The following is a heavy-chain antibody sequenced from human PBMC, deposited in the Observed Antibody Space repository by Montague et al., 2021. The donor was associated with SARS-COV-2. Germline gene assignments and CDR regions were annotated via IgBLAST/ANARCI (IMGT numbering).Heavy chain of an antibody. V-gene: IGHV4-39*01. CDR2: IYYRGST. CDR3: ARRASSFDNWFDL. J-gene: IGHJ5*02. CDR1: GGSISSSSYC. Sequence: SETLSLTCTVSGGSISSSSYCWAWIRQPPGKGLEWIGSIYYRGSTYYNPSLKSRAIISVDTSKNQLSLKLSSVTAADTAVYHCARRASSFDNWFDLWGQGALVTVSS. D-gene: IGHD3-10*01.